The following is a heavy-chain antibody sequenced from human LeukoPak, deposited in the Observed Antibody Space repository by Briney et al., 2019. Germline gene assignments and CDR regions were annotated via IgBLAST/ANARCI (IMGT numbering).Heavy chain of an antibody. Sequence: GASVKVSCKASGYTFTGYYMHWVQQAPGQGLEWMGWINPNSGGTTYAQNFQGRVTMTRDTSINTAYMELSRLRSDDTAVYYCAREGEDSEDTNWFDPWGQGTLVTVSS. CDR1: GYTFTGYY. V-gene: IGHV1-2*02. D-gene: IGHD3-10*01. CDR3: AREGEDSEDTNWFDP. CDR2: INPNSGGT. J-gene: IGHJ5*02.